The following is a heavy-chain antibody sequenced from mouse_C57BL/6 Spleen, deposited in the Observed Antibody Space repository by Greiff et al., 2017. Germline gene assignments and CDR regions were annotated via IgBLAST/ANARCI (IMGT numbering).Heavy chain of an antibody. Sequence: EVQRVESGEGLVKPGGSLKLSCAASGFTFSSYAMSWVRQTPEKRLEWVAYISSGGDYIYYADTVKGRFTISRDNARNTLYLQMSSLKSEDTAMYYCTRGGLGKGAFDYWGQGTTLTVSS. J-gene: IGHJ2*01. CDR3: TRGGLGKGAFDY. CDR2: ISSGGDYI. CDR1: GFTFSSYA. V-gene: IGHV5-9-1*02. D-gene: IGHD4-1*01.